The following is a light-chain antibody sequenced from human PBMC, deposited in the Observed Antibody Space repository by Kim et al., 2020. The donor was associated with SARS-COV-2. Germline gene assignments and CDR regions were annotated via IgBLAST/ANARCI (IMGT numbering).Light chain of an antibody. CDR3: QQSYTTPRT. Sequence: SASVGARVTITCRTSKSIITYLNWYQQKPGKAPKLLIYAASSLQSGVPSRFSGSGSGTEFTLSISSLQPEDFAAYYCQQSYTTPRTFGQGTKVEI. CDR2: AAS. V-gene: IGKV1-39*01. CDR1: KSIITY. J-gene: IGKJ1*01.